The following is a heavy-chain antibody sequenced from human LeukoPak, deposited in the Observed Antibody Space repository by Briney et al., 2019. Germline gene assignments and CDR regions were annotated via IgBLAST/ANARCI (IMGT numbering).Heavy chain of an antibody. J-gene: IGHJ4*02. CDR2: INGYNGYT. CDR3: ARRSGGDTFDY. V-gene: IGHV1-18*01. D-gene: IGHD1-26*01. CDR1: GYTFTSYD. Sequence: ASVKVSCKASGYTFTSYDISWIGQAPGQGLEWMGWINGYNGYTNYAQRLQGRVTMTTDTSTSTAYMELRSLRSDDTAVYYCARRSGGDTFDYWGQGSLVTVSS.